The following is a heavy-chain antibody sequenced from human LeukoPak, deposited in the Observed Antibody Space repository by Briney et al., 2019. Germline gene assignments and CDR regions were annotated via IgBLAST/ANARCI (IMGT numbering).Heavy chain of an antibody. J-gene: IGHJ4*02. V-gene: IGHV3-21*01. Sequence: GGSLRLSCAASGFTFSSYSMNWVRQAPGKGLEWVSSITGGSTYIYYADSLKGRFTISRDNAKNSLYLQMSSLRADDAAVYYCARDLRGGSGYSSSWYEVSDYWGQGTLVTVSS. D-gene: IGHD6-13*01. CDR1: GFTFSSYS. CDR3: ARDLRGGSGYSSSWYEVSDY. CDR2: ITGGSTYI.